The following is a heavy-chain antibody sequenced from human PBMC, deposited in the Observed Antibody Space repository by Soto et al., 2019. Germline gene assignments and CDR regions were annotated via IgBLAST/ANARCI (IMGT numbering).Heavy chain of an antibody. CDR1: GYKFTTSY. V-gene: IGHV1-2*02. Sequence: QVRLVQSGAEVQRPGASVNISCQTSGYKFTTSYLHWVRRAPGHGLQWMATINPDTGSTSHAVTFRGRLAMTADKSTGTLYLGLGSLSSGDTAAYCCARPQCSNTPCSFHRRYRGQGTLVTVAS. CDR2: INPDTGST. J-gene: IGHJ4*02. CDR3: ARPQCSNTPCSFHRRY. D-gene: IGHD6-6*01.